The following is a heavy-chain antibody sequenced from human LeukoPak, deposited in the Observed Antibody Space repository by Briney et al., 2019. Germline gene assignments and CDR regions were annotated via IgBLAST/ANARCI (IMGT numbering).Heavy chain of an antibody. CDR1: GFTFSSYA. V-gene: IGHV3-30*04. CDR3: ARGLSLYYDSSGYEDAFDI. CDR2: ISYDGSNK. J-gene: IGHJ3*02. Sequence: PGGSLRLSCAASGFTFSSYAMHWVRQAPGKGLEWVAVISYDGSNKYYADSVKGRFTISRDNSKNTLYLQMNSLRAEDTAVYYCARGLSLYYDSSGYEDAFDIWGQGTMVTVSS. D-gene: IGHD3-22*01.